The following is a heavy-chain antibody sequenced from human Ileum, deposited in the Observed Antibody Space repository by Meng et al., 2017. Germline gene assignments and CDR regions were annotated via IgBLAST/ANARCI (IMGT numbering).Heavy chain of an antibody. J-gene: IGHJ4*02. D-gene: IGHD4-17*01. Sequence: QLRLQESGPGLVKPSETLSLTCSVSSGSFTNNNYYWVWIRRPPGKGLEWIGSIYYGGSTYYNPSLKSRVTISVDTSTNQFSLKLISVTAAETAVYYCARRAHYGDPPRWGQGTLVTVSS. CDR1: SGSFTNNNYY. CDR3: ARRAHYGDPPR. V-gene: IGHV4-39*01. CDR2: IYYGGST.